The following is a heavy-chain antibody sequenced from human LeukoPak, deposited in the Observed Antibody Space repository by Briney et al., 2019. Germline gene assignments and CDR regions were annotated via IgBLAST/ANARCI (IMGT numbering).Heavy chain of an antibody. CDR2: IFPGDSET. CDR3: ASSGSQTKFDY. Sequence: GESLKISCKGGGDNFNNYWIGWVRQMPGKGLEWMGIIFPGDSETIYSPSFQGQVSISADKSISTAYLQWSSLKASDTAMYYCASSGSQTKFDYWGQGTLVTVSS. D-gene: IGHD3-10*01. CDR1: GDNFNNYW. J-gene: IGHJ4*02. V-gene: IGHV5-51*01.